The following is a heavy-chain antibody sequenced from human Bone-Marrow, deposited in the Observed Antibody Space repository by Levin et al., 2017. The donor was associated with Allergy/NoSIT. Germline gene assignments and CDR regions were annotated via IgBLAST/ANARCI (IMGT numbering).Heavy chain of an antibody. D-gene: IGHD3-16*01. V-gene: IGHV4-61*01. Sequence: PSETLSLTCTVSGGSVSSGSHSWTWIRQPPGKGLEWIGYINHSGSTNYNPSLKSRVTISVDTSKNEFSLKLSSVTAADTAVYYCARYFTEVLIDRLSDAFDVWGQGTMVTVSS. CDR3: ARYFTEVLIDRLSDAFDV. CDR2: INHSGST. J-gene: IGHJ3*01. CDR1: GGSVSSGSHS.